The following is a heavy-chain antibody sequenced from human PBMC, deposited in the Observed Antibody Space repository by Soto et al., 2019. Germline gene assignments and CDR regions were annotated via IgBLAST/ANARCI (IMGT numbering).Heavy chain of an antibody. CDR1: GYSFTSYW. J-gene: IGHJ3*02. CDR3: ARQASSGWYLLDAFDI. CDR2: IYPGDSDT. V-gene: IGHV5-51*01. Sequence: GESLKISCKGSGYSFTSYWIGWVRQMPGKGLEWMGIIYPGDSDTRYSPSFQGQVTISADKSISTAYLQWSSLKASDTAMYYCARQASSGWYLLDAFDIWGQGTMVTVSS. D-gene: IGHD6-19*01.